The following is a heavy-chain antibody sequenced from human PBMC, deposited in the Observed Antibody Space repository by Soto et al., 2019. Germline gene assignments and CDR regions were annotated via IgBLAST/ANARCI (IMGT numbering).Heavy chain of an antibody. CDR3: AAVVLRFLEDLSPIDY. J-gene: IGHJ4*02. D-gene: IGHD3-3*01. CDR2: ISGSGGST. CDR1: GFTFSSYA. Sequence: GGSLRLSCAASGFTFSSYAMSWVRQAPGKGLEWVSAISGSGGSTYYADSVKGRFTISRDNSKNTLYLQMNSLRAEDTAVYYCAAVVLRFLEDLSPIDYWGQGTLVTVSS. V-gene: IGHV3-23*01.